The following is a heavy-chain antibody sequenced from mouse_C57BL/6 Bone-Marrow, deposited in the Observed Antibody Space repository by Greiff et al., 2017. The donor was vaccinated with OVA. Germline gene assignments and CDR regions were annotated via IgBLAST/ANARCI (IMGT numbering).Heavy chain of an antibody. V-gene: IGHV5-17*01. CDR3: ARTGSSYEEGAMDY. CDR1: GFTFSDYG. D-gene: IGHD1-1*01. J-gene: IGHJ4*01. CDR2: ISSGSSTI. Sequence: EVQGVESGGGLVKPGGSLKLSCAASGFTFSDYGMHWVRQAPEKGLEWVAYISSGSSTIYYADTVKGRFTISRDNAKNTLFLQMTSLRSEDTAMYYCARTGSSYEEGAMDYWGQGTSVTVSS.